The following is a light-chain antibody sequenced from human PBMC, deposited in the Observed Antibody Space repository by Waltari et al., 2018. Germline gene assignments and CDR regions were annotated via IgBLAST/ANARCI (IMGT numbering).Light chain of an antibody. CDR2: DVS. V-gene: IGLV2-11*01. J-gene: IGLJ1*01. Sequence: QSALTQPRSVSGSPGQSVTISCTGTSSDVGGYNYVSWYQQHPGNAPKLMIYDVSERPSGVPDRFSGSKSGNTASLTISGLQAEDEADYYCCSYAGSYTYVFGTGTKFTVL. CDR1: SSDVGGYNY. CDR3: CSYAGSYTYV.